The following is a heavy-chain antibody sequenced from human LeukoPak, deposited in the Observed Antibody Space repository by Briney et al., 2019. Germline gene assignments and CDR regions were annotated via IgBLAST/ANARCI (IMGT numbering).Heavy chain of an antibody. CDR3: ARIVVGANGYTWFDP. Sequence: SETLSLTCAVSGGSITTYYWNWVRQPPGKGLEWIGYIYDTGSTIYNPSLKSRATISVDTSKNRFSLKLSSVTAADTAVYYCARIVVGANGYTWFDPWGQGTLVTVSS. D-gene: IGHD3-22*01. CDR1: GGSITTYY. J-gene: IGHJ5*02. V-gene: IGHV4-59*08. CDR2: IYDTGST.